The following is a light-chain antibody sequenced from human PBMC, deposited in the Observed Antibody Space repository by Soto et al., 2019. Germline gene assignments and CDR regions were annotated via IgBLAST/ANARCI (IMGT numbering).Light chain of an antibody. Sequence: EVVMTQSPGTLSVSPGERVTLSCRASQSVSSKLVWYQRKPGQAPRLLIYDASTRATGIPARFSGSGSGTEFILTVSRLQSEDFAVYYCQQYNEWPFTFGPGTKVDIK. CDR2: DAS. V-gene: IGKV3-15*01. J-gene: IGKJ3*01. CDR3: QQYNEWPFT. CDR1: QSVSSK.